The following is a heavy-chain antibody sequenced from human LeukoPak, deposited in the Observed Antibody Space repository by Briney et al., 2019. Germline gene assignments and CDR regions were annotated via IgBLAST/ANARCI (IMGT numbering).Heavy chain of an antibody. CDR1: GFTFSSYG. CDR3: ARTPTMKGWFDP. Sequence: GGSLRLSCAASGFTFSSYGMYWVRQAPGKGLEWVSFISSSSSYIYYADSVKGRFTISRDNAKNSLYLQMNSLRAEDTAVYYCARTPTMKGWFDPWGQGTLVTVSS. CDR2: ISSSSSYI. V-gene: IGHV3-21*01. J-gene: IGHJ5*02. D-gene: IGHD3-22*01.